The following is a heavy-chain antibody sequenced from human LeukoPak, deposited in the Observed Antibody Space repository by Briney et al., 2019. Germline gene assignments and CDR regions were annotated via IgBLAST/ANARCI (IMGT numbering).Heavy chain of an antibody. Sequence: PGGSLRLSCAASGFTFSSYSMNWVRQAPGKGLEWVSYISSSSSTIYYADSVKGRFTISRDNAKNSLYLQMNSLRAEDTAVYYCARKSSSWYWGHFDYWGQGTLVTVSS. J-gene: IGHJ4*02. D-gene: IGHD6-13*01. V-gene: IGHV3-48*01. CDR2: ISSSSSTI. CDR1: GFTFSSYS. CDR3: ARKSSSWYWGHFDY.